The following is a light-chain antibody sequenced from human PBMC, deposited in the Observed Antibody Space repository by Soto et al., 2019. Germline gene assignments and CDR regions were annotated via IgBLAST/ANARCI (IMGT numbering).Light chain of an antibody. CDR3: XXXXXAPLT. Sequence: DIQMTQSPSSLSASVGDRVTITCRASQGISNYLAWYQQKPGKVPKLLIYAASTLQSGVPSRFSGSGSGTDFTLTIXXXQXXXXXXXXXXXXXXAPLTFGGGTKVEIK. CDR2: AAS. J-gene: IGKJ4*01. V-gene: IGKV1-27*01. CDR1: QGISNY.